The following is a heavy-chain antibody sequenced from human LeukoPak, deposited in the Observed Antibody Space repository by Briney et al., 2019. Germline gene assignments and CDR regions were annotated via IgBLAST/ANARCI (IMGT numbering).Heavy chain of an antibody. D-gene: IGHD2-2*01. CDR1: GFTFSSYA. CDR2: ISGSGGST. J-gene: IGHJ4*02. CDR3: AKSVRPYCSSTSCYEGNDY. Sequence: GGPLRLSCAASGFTFSSYAMSWVRQAPGKGLEWVSAISGSGGSTYYADSVKGRFTISRDNSKNTLYLQMNSLRAEDTAVYYCAKSVRPYCSSTSCYEGNDYWGQGTLVTVSS. V-gene: IGHV3-23*01.